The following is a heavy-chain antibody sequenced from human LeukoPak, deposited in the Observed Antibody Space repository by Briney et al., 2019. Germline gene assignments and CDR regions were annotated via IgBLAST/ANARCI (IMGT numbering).Heavy chain of an antibody. CDR3: ARARYSSSWYLDY. CDR2: ISTTSNTI. Sequence: WGSLRLSCSASGFTFSSYSMHWVRQAPGKGLEWVSGISTTSNTIYYADSVKGRFTISRDNAKNSLYLQMSSLGDEDTAVYFCARARYSSSWYLDYWGQGTLVTVSS. D-gene: IGHD6-13*01. CDR1: GFTFSSYS. V-gene: IGHV3-48*02. J-gene: IGHJ4*02.